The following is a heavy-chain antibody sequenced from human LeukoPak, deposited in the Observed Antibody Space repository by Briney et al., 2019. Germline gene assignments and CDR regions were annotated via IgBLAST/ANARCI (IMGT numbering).Heavy chain of an antibody. CDR1: GGSISSYY. J-gene: IGHJ4*02. CDR3: ARAYDFWSGYDY. Sequence: SETLSLTCTVSGGSISSYYWSWIRQPPGKGLEWIGYIYHSGSTNYNPSLKSRVTISVDTSKNQFSLKLSSVTAADTAVYYCARAYDFWSGYDYWGQGTLVTVSS. V-gene: IGHV4-59*01. CDR2: IYHSGST. D-gene: IGHD3-3*01.